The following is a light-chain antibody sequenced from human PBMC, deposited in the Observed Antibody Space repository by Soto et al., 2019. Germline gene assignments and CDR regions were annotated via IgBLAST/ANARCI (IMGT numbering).Light chain of an antibody. CDR3: QQFNSYPLT. CDR1: QGISSY. CDR2: GAS. J-gene: IGKJ3*01. V-gene: IGKV1-9*01. Sequence: DIPLTQSPSFLSASVGDRVTITCRASQGISSYLAWYQQKPGKAPKLLIYGASTLQSGVPSRFSGSGSGTEFTLTISSLQPEDFATYCCQQFNSYPLTFGPGTKVDIK.